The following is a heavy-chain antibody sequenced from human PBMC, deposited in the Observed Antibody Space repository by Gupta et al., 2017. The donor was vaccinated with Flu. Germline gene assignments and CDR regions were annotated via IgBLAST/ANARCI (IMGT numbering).Heavy chain of an antibody. J-gene: IGHJ5*02. V-gene: IGHV4-31*03. Sequence: QVQLQESGPGLVRPSQTLSLTCTVSGGSIISAGYYWTWIRQLPGKGLEWIGHIYYSGTTYHNPALKSRLAISVDTSKNQFSLRLSYGTDEDTAVYYCARGQGLHEVKFDPWGQGTLVTVSS. D-gene: IGHD3-10*01. CDR3: ARGQGLHEVKFDP. CDR2: IYYSGTT. CDR1: GGSIISAGYY.